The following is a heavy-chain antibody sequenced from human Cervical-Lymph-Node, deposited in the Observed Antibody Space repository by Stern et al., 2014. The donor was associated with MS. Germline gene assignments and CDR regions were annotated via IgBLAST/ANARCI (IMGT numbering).Heavy chain of an antibody. J-gene: IGHJ4*02. CDR1: GFIFRRYT. D-gene: IGHD1-1*01. Sequence: EVQLVESGGGLVQPGGSLRLSCAASGFIFRRYTMNWVRQAPGKGLEWVSIISGSGHKTNYADSLKGRFTISRDNSNNTLFLQMNSLRVDDTAIYYCARDTTDFDSWGQGTLVTVSS. CDR3: ARDTTDFDS. V-gene: IGHV3-23*04. CDR2: ISGSGHKT.